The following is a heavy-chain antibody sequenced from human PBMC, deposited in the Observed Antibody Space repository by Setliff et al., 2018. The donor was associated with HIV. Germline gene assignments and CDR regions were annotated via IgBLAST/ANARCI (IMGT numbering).Heavy chain of an antibody. CDR3: ARHRNLDRRGEAFDI. CDR1: GGSISSSNW. Sequence: SSETLSLTCAVSGGSISSSNWWSWVRQPPGKGLEWIGEIYHSGSTNYNPSLKSRVTISVDTSKNQFSLKLRSVTAADTAVYYCARHRNLDRRGEAFDIWGQGTMVTVSS. V-gene: IGHV4-4*02. J-gene: IGHJ3*02. CDR2: IYHSGST. D-gene: IGHD3-10*01.